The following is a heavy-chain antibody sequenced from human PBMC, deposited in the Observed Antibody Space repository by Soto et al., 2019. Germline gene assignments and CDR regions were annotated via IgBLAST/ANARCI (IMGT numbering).Heavy chain of an antibody. CDR3: AREERGYSYGLGDSW. D-gene: IGHD5-18*01. CDR1: GGSVSSGSYY. Sequence: QVQLQESGPGLVKPSETLSLTCTVSGGSVSSGSYYWSWILQPPGKGLEWLGYIYDSGTTNYNPPLKSRVTILVATSKNHFSLRLTSVTAADTAVYYCAREERGYSYGLGDSWWGQGTLVTGSS. V-gene: IGHV4-61*03. J-gene: IGHJ4*02. CDR2: IYDSGTT.